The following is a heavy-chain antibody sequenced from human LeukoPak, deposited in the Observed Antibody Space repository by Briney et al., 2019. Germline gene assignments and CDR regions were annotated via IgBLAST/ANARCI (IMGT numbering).Heavy chain of an antibody. CDR2: IYYSGST. J-gene: IGHJ4*02. CDR1: GGSISSSSYY. D-gene: IGHD5-24*01. Sequence: PSETLSLTCTVSGGSISSSSYYWGWIRQPPGKGLEWIGSIYYSGSTYYNPSLKSRVTISVDTSKNQFSLKLSSVTAADTAVCYCARGGDGYLDYWGQGTLVTVSS. CDR3: ARGGDGYLDY. V-gene: IGHV4-39*07.